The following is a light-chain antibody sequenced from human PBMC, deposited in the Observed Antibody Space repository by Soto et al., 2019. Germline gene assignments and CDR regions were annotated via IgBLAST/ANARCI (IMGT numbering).Light chain of an antibody. V-gene: IGKV3-20*01. J-gene: IGKJ5*01. CDR3: QQYGTSPRT. Sequence: EIVLTQSPGTLSLSPGERATLSCRASQSVSSNNLAWYQQRLGRAPRLLISGASRRATGIPDKFSGSGSGTDFPLTITSLEPEDFAVYYCQQYGTSPRTFGQGTRLEI. CDR2: GAS. CDR1: QSVSSNN.